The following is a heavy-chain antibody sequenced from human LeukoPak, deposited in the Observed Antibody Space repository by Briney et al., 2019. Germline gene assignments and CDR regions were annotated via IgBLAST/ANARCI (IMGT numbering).Heavy chain of an antibody. CDR1: GGSISSSSYY. CDR2: IYYSGST. D-gene: IGHD3-10*01. Sequence: SETLSLTRTVSGGSISSSSYYWGWIRQPPGKGLEWIGSIYYSGSTYYNPSLKSRVTISVDTSKNQFSLKLSSVTAADTAVYYCAGSLLWFGELYYWGQGTLVTVSS. J-gene: IGHJ4*02. CDR3: AGSLLWFGELYY. V-gene: IGHV4-39*07.